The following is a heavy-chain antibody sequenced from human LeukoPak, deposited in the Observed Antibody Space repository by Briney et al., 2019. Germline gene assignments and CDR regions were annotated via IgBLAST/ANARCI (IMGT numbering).Heavy chain of an antibody. CDR2: IFYTGTT. CDR1: GGSVSIGNYY. V-gene: IGHV4-61*01. CDR3: ARSWSGGNYGNFDY. J-gene: IGHJ4*02. D-gene: IGHD4-23*01. Sequence: SSQSLSLTCSVSGGSVSIGNYYWSWTRQPPGKGLEWVGCIFYTGTTSYNPSLKSRVTISAHPSKKPSSLSLTSVTAADTAVYYCARSWSGGNYGNFDYWGQGRVVTVSS.